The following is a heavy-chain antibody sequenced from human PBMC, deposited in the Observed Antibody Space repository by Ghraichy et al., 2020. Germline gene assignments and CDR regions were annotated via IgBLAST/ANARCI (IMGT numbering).Heavy chain of an antibody. CDR3: AREGGQQLVLGYDY. J-gene: IGHJ4*02. CDR1: GFTFSSYG. V-gene: IGHV3-33*01. D-gene: IGHD6-13*01. CDR2: IWYDGSNK. Sequence: GGSLRLSCAASGFTFSSYGMHWVRQAPGKGLEWVAVIWYDGSNKYYADSVKGRFTISRDNSKNTLYLQMNSLRAEDTAVYYCAREGGQQLVLGYDYWGQGTLVTVSS.